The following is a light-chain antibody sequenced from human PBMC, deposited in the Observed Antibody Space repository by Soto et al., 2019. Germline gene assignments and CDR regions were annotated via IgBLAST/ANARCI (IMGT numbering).Light chain of an antibody. J-gene: IGKJ2*01. V-gene: IGKV3-15*01. CDR2: GAS. Sequence: EIVMTQSPATLSVSPGERATLSCRASHSVSSNLAWYQQKPGQPPRLLIYGASTRATGIPARFSGSGSGTEFTLTISSLQSEDFAVYYCQQYNNWPPRNTFGQGTKLEIK. CDR3: QQYNNWPPRNT. CDR1: HSVSSN.